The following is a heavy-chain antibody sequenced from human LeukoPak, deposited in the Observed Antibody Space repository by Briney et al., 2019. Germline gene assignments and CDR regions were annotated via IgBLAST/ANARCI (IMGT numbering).Heavy chain of an antibody. CDR2: IYYSGST. D-gene: IGHD2-2*02. Sequence: SETLSLTCTVSGGSISSYYWSWIRQPPGKGLEWIGYIYYSGSTNYNPSLKSRVTISVDTSKNQFSLKLSSVTAEDTAVYYCARKPQLLYSLDYWGQGTLVTVSA. CDR1: GGSISSYY. J-gene: IGHJ4*02. V-gene: IGHV4-59*01. CDR3: ARKPQLLYSLDY.